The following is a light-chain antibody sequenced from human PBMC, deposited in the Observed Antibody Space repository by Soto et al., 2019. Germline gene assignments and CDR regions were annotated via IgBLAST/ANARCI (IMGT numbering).Light chain of an antibody. J-gene: IGLJ3*02. CDR3: SSYAGSSSWV. CDR2: EVS. V-gene: IGLV2-8*01. CDR1: SSDVGGYNY. Sequence: QSALTQPPSASGSPGQSVTISCTRTSSDVGGYNYVSWYQQHPGKAPKLMIYEVSKRPSGVPDRFSGSKSGNTASLTVSGLQAEDEADYYCSSYAGSSSWVFGGGTKVTVL.